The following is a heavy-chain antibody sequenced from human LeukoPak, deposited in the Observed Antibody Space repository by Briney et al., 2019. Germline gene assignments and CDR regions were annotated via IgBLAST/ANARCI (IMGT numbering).Heavy chain of an antibody. V-gene: IGHV3-23*01. CDR2: ISGSGGTT. J-gene: IGHJ4*02. Sequence: PGGSVTLTCPVSRLTYRSYAMSWVRQAPGKGLGGVATISGSGGTTYYADAVKGRFTISRDNAKNSLYLQMNSLRDEDTAIYYCASSFCGGDCYSPDYWGQGTLVTVSS. CDR3: ASSFCGGDCYSPDY. D-gene: IGHD2-21*02. CDR1: RLTYRSYA.